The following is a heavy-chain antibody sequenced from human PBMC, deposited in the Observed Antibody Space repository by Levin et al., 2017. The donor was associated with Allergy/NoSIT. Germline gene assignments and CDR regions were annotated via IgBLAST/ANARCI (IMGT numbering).Heavy chain of an antibody. D-gene: IGHD6-6*01. CDR1: GFTFSSYS. J-gene: IGHJ5*02. Sequence: ASVKVSCAASGFTFSSYSMNWVRQAPGKGLEWVSSISSSSSYIYYADSVKGRFTISRDNAKNSLYLQMNSLRAEDTAVYYCARDRGSSSNNWFDPWGQGTLVTISS. V-gene: IGHV3-21*01. CDR3: ARDRGSSSNNWFDP. CDR2: ISSSSSYI.